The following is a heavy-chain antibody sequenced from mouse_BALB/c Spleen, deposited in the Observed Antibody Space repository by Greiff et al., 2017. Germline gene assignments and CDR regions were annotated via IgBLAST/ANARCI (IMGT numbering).Heavy chain of an antibody. Sequence: EVKLVESGAELVRSGASVKLSCTASGFNIKDYYMHWVKQRPEQGLEWIGWIDPENGDTEYAPKFQGKATMTADTSSNTAYLQLSSLTSEDTAVYYCNAFMITTKVDYWGQGTTLTVSA. CDR1: GFNIKDYY. CDR2: IDPENGDT. J-gene: IGHJ2*01. V-gene: IGHV14-4*02. D-gene: IGHD2-4*01. CDR3: NAFMITTKVDY.